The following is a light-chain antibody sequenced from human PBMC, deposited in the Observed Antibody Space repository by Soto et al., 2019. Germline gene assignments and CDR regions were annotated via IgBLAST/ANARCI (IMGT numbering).Light chain of an antibody. CDR1: SSDVGAYKY. CDR2: EVS. Sequence: QSVLTQPASVSGSPGQSITISCTGTSSDVGAYKYVSWYQQSPGKAPKVMIYEVSNRPSGVSNRFSGSKSGNTASLTISGLQAEDEADYYCCSYTSSGTPVFGGGTKLTVL. J-gene: IGLJ3*02. CDR3: CSYTSSGTPV. V-gene: IGLV2-14*01.